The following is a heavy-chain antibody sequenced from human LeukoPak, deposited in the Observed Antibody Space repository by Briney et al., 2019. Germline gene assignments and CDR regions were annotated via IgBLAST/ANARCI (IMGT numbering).Heavy chain of an antibody. Sequence: GGSLRLSCSASGLTLSGYWMHWVRQIPGKGLVWVSRIDSDGSGTSYADSVKGRFTTSRDDVKNMLYLQMNSLRVEDTGLYYCSTVEHFWGQGTLATVSS. J-gene: IGHJ4*02. D-gene: IGHD1/OR15-1a*01. CDR3: STVEHF. CDR2: IDSDGSGT. V-gene: IGHV3-74*01. CDR1: GLTLSGYW.